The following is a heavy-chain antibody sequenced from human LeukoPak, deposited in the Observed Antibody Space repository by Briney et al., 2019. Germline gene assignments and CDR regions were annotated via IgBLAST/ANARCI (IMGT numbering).Heavy chain of an antibody. CDR1: GDSISISGYH. V-gene: IGHV4-31*03. D-gene: IGHD6-13*01. CDR2: IYYSGTT. Sequence: PSQTLSLTGIVSGDSISISGYHWSWIRHRPGQGLEWIGDIYYSGTTHYNPSLKSRVTISLDPSANHFSLKLNSVTAADTAVYFCARVSASSWYKDYYYYGMDVWGQGTTVTVSS. J-gene: IGHJ6*02. CDR3: ARVSASSWYKDYYYYGMDV.